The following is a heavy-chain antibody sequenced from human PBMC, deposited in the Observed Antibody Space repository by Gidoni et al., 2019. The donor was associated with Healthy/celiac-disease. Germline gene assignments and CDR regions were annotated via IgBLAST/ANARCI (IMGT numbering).Heavy chain of an antibody. V-gene: IGHV4-38-2*02. CDR2: SYHSGST. J-gene: IGHJ4*02. CDR1: GYSISIGYY. CDR3: AREGDYYDSSGYRRDY. D-gene: IGHD3-22*01. Sequence: QVQLQESGPGLVKLSETLSLTCAVSGYSISIGYYWGWIRQPPGKGLEWIGSSYHSGSTYYNPSLKSRVTISVDTSKNQFSLKLSSVTAADTAVYYCAREGDYYDSSGYRRDYWGQGTLVTVSS.